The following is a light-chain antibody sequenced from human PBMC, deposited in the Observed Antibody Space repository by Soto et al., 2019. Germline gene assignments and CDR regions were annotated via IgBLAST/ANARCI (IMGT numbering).Light chain of an antibody. J-gene: IGKJ1*01. Sequence: DIQMTQFPSTLSASVGDRVTITCRASQSISSWLAWYQQKPGKAPKLLIYDASSLENGVPSRFSGSGSGTEFTLTISSLQPDDFATYYFQQYKSYETFVQGTKVDIK. CDR2: DAS. V-gene: IGKV1-5*01. CDR3: QQYKSYET. CDR1: QSISSW.